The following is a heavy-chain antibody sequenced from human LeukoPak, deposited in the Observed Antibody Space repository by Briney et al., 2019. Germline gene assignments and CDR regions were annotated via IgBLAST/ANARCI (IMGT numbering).Heavy chain of an antibody. CDR3: ARDAYYYDSSGYYTADY. D-gene: IGHD3-22*01. J-gene: IGHJ4*02. Sequence: GGSLRLSCVASGFTFSEHYMNWVRQAPGKGLEWVSYISSSSSTIYYADSVKGRFTISRDNAKNSLYLQMNSLRAEDTAVYYCARDAYYYDSSGYYTADYWGQGTLVTVSS. CDR2: ISSSSSTI. V-gene: IGHV3-11*04. CDR1: GFTFSEHY.